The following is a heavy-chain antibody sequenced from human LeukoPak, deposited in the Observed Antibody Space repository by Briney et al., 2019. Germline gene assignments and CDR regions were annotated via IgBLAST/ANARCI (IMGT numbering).Heavy chain of an antibody. CDR2: TSSDGNTI. V-gene: IGHV3-48*03. CDR3: VRDSSAWGRAGFDY. CDR1: GFTFTNYE. Sequence: GGSLRLSCAASGFTFTNYEMNWVRQAPGKGLEWVSYTSSDGNTIYYADSVRGRFTISRDNAENSLYLQIASLRVEDMAFYYCVRDSSAWGRAGFDYWGQGTLVTVSS. D-gene: IGHD6-19*01. J-gene: IGHJ4*02.